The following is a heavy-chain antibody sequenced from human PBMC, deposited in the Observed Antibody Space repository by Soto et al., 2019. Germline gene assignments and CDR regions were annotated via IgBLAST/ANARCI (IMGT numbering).Heavy chain of an antibody. V-gene: IGHV1-2*06. CDR1: GYNFHRYY. J-gene: IGHJ6*02. CDR3: ARANQMVIYPYDYPMDV. D-gene: IGHD3-22*01. CDR2: ISPSTGGA. Sequence: ASVKVSCKSSGYNFHRYYLHWVRQAPGARLEWLGRISPSTGGAIYAQKYRGRVTLTRDTSISTGYMDLSSLRSDDTAVYYCARANQMVIYPYDYPMDVWGQGTPVTVSS.